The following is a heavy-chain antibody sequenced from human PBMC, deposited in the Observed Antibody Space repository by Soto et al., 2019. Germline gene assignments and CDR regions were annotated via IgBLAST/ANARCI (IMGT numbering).Heavy chain of an antibody. J-gene: IGHJ6*02. D-gene: IGHD6-13*01. Sequence: GGSLRLSCAASGFTFSSYSMNWVRQAPGKGLEWVSSISSSSSYIYYADSVKGRFTISRDNAKNSLYLQMNSLRAEDTAVYYCARAGAAAAPYYYGMDVWGQGTTVTVSS. CDR2: ISSSSSYI. V-gene: IGHV3-21*01. CDR3: ARAGAAAAPYYYGMDV. CDR1: GFTFSSYS.